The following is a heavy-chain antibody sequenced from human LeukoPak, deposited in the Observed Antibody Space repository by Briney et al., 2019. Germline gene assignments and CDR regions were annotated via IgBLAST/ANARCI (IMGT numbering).Heavy chain of an antibody. CDR1: GGSISSDNYY. V-gene: IGHV4-39*02. CDR2: IYYSGTT. Sequence: TSETLSLTCTVSGGSISSDNYYWGWIRQPPGKGLEWIGSIYYSGTTYYNPSLKSRVTISVDTSKNHFSLKVGSVTAADTAVYYCARVYFSVQVEGPPVTWFDPWGQGILVTVSS. J-gene: IGHJ5*02. CDR3: ARVYFSVQVEGPPVTWFDP. D-gene: IGHD2/OR15-2a*01.